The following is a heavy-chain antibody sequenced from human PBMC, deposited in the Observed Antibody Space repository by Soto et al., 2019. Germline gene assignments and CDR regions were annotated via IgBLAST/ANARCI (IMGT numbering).Heavy chain of an antibody. CDR1: GFTFSSHT. CDR2: MSHDGNIK. V-gene: IGHV3-30-3*01. J-gene: IGHJ6*02. CDR3: ARDNSPISKWQRYYYYYYGMDV. Sequence: GGSLRLSCAASGFTFSSHTMHWVRQAPGKGLEWLSLMSHDGNIKFYADSVKGRFSISRDNSKNTLYLQMNSLRAEDTAVYYCARDNSPISKWQRYYYYYYGMDVWGQGTTVTVS. D-gene: IGHD5-12*01.